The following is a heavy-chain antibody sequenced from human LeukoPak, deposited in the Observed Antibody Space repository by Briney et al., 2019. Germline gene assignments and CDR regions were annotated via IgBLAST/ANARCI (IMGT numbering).Heavy chain of an antibody. D-gene: IGHD5-12*01. J-gene: IGHJ4*02. CDR2: IYTSGST. CDR1: GGSISSSSYY. CDR3: ARGGYSFDY. Sequence: SETLSLTCTVSGGSISSSSYYWSWIRQPAGKGLEWIGRIYTSGSTNYNPSLKSRVTMSVDTSKNQFSLKLSSVTAADTAVYYCARGGYSFDYWGQGTLVTVSS. V-gene: IGHV4-61*02.